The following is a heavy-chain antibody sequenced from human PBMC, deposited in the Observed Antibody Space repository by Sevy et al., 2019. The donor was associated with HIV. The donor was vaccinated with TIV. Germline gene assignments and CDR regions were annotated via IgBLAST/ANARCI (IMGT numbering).Heavy chain of an antibody. CDR2: IKQDGSVK. V-gene: IGHV3-7*01. D-gene: IGHD4-17*01. J-gene: IGHJ6*02. Sequence: GGSLRLSCAASGFTFSSHWMSWVRQAPGKGLEWLANIKQDGSVKYYVDSVKGRLTIPRDNAKNSLYLQMISLRAEDTAVYYCARELDYGGKVFTYTYYALDVWGQGTAVTVSS. CDR1: GFTFSSHW. CDR3: ARELDYGGKVFTYTYYALDV.